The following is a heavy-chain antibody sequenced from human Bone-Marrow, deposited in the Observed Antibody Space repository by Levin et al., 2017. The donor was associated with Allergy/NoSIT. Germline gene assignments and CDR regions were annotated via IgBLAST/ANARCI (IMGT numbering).Heavy chain of an antibody. CDR2: IYPGDYDT. J-gene: IGHJ3*01. D-gene: IGHD3-10*01. CDR1: GYSFSSYW. Sequence: GESLKISCTGSGYSFSSYWIAWVRQMPGEGLEWMGIIYPGDYDTRYSPPFRGQVTISADKSANTAYLHWSSLKASDTAMYYCASSYGSGTFNAYDLWGQGTMVTVSS. CDR3: ASSYGSGTFNAYDL. V-gene: IGHV5-51*01.